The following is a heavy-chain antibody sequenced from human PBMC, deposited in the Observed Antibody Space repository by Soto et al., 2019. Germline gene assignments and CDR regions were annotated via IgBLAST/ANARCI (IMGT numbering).Heavy chain of an antibody. CDR1: GYTFTSYY. J-gene: IGHJ6*02. CDR3: ARLRITIFGDSPPRPYGMDV. V-gene: IGHV1-46*01. Sequence: GASVKVSCKASGYTFTSYYMHWVRQAPGQGLEWMGIINPSGGSTSYAQKFQGRVTMTGDTSTSTVYMELSSLRSEDAAVYYCARLRITIFGDSPPRPYGMDVWGQGTTVTVSS. D-gene: IGHD3-9*01. CDR2: INPSGGST.